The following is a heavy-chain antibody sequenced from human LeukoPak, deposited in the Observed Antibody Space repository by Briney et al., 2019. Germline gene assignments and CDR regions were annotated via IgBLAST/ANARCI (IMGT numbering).Heavy chain of an antibody. CDR3: ARAYSRESGYDFVFEY. D-gene: IGHD5-12*01. V-gene: IGHV3-33*01. CDR1: GFTFSSCG. J-gene: IGHJ4*02. Sequence: GGSLRLSWVAAGFTFSSCGMRWGRQAASKGVEWVAVIRYDESTKYYADSVKGRFTISRDNSKNTLYLQMNSLRAEDTAVYYSARAYSRESGYDFVFEYWGQGTLVTVSS. CDR2: IRYDESTK.